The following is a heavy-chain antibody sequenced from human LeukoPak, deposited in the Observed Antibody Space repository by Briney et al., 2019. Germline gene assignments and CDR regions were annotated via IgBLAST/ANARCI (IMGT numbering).Heavy chain of an antibody. CDR1: GGSISSYY. CDR3: ARHSGSDTAMGDFDY. Sequence: SETLYLTCIVSGGSISSYYWSWIRQPPGKGLEWIGYIYHSGSTNYKPSLKSRVTISVDTSKNQFSLKLSSVTAADTAVYYCARHSGSDTAMGDFDYWGQGTLVTVSS. D-gene: IGHD5-18*01. J-gene: IGHJ4*02. CDR2: IYHSGST. V-gene: IGHV4-59*08.